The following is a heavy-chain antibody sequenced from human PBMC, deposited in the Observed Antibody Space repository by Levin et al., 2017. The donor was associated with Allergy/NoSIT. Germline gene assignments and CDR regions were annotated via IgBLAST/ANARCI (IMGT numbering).Heavy chain of an antibody. D-gene: IGHD6-19*01. Sequence: SQTLSLTCTVSGGSISSSSYYWGWIRQPPGKGLEWIGSIYYSGSTYYNPSLKSRVTISVDTSKNQFSLKLSSVTAADTAVYYCARRKGGWDFDYWGQGTLVTVSS. V-gene: IGHV4-39*01. J-gene: IGHJ4*02. CDR1: GGSISSSSYY. CDR2: IYYSGST. CDR3: ARRKGGWDFDY.